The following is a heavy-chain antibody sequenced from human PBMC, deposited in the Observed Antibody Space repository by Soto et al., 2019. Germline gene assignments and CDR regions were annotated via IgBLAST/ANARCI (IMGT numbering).Heavy chain of an antibody. CDR1: GGTFSSYA. J-gene: IGHJ5*02. V-gene: IGHV1-69*12. D-gene: IGHD6-6*01. Sequence: QVQLVQSGAEVKKPGSSVKVSCKASGGTFSSYAISWVRQAPGQGLEWMGGIIPIFGTANYAQKFQGRVTITAEESTSAAYMELSSLRSEDTAVYYCARDGVSGSSPNWFDPWGQGTLVTVSS. CDR2: IIPIFGTA. CDR3: ARDGVSGSSPNWFDP.